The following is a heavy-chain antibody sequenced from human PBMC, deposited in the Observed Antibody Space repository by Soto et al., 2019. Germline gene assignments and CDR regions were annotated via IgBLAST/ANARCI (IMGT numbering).Heavy chain of an antibody. V-gene: IGHV4-30-4*01. CDR2: IYYSGST. CDR1: GGSTSSGDYY. CDR3: ARAGYCSGGSCSGMDV. D-gene: IGHD2-15*01. Sequence: PSETLSLTCTVSGGSTSSGDYYWSWIRQPPGKGLEWIGYIYYSGSTYYNPSLKSRVTVSVDTSKNQFSLKLSSVTAADTAVYYCARAGYCSGGSCSGMDVWGQGTTVTVSS. J-gene: IGHJ6*02.